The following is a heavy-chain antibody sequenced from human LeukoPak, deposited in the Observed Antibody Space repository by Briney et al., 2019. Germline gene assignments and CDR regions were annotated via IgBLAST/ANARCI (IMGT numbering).Heavy chain of an antibody. V-gene: IGHV3-23*01. D-gene: IGHD6-6*01. CDR1: GFTFSSYA. CDR3: ARDWTLGLVRGGAFDI. CDR2: ISGSGGST. J-gene: IGHJ3*02. Sequence: GGSLRLSCAASGFTFSSYAMSWVRQAPGKGLEWVSAISGSGGSTYYADSVKGRFTISRDNSKNALYLQMNSLRAEDTAVYYCARDWTLGLVRGGAFDIWGQGTMVTVSS.